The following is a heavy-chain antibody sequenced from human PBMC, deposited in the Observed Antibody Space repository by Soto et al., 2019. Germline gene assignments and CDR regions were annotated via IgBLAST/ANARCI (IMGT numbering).Heavy chain of an antibody. CDR2: INHSGST. Sequence: SETLSLTCAVYGGSFSGYYWSWLRQPPGKGLEWIGEINHSGSTNYNPSLKSRVTISVDTSKNQFSLKLSSVTAADTAVYYCARVSGILPGDYWGQGTLVTVSS. CDR1: GGSFSGYY. CDR3: ARVSGILPGDY. V-gene: IGHV4-34*01. J-gene: IGHJ4*02.